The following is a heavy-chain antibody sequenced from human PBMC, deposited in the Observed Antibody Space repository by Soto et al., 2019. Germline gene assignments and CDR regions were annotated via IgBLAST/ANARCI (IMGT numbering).Heavy chain of an antibody. V-gene: IGHV3-30-3*01. Sequence: QVQLVESGGGVVQPGRSLRLSCAASGFTFSSYAMHWVRQAPGKGLEWVAVISYDGSNKYYADSVKGRFTTCRDNSKNTLYLQMNSRRAEDTAVYYCARDPVAYCGGDCRTFDYWGQGTLVTVSS. J-gene: IGHJ4*02. CDR2: ISYDGSNK. CDR1: GFTFSSYA. CDR3: ARDPVAYCGGDCRTFDY. D-gene: IGHD2-21*02.